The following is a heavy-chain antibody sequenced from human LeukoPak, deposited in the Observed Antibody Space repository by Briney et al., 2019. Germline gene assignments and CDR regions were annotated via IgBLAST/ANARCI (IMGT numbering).Heavy chain of an antibody. CDR2: IIPIFGTA. J-gene: IGHJ4*02. CDR1: GGTFSSYA. V-gene: IGHV1-69*05. CDR3: AREIAAAGTYFDY. D-gene: IGHD6-13*01. Sequence: SVKVSRKASGGTFSSYAISWVRQAPGQGLEWMGRIIPIFGTANYAQKFQGRVTITTDESTSTAYMELSSLRSEDTAVYYCAREIAAAGTYFDYWGQGTLVTVSS.